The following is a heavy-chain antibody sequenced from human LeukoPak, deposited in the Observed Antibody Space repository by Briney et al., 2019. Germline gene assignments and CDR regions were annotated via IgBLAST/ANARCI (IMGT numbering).Heavy chain of an antibody. CDR3: AREDSQGSDDAFDI. CDR2: IYYSGST. D-gene: IGHD3-22*01. Sequence: SETLSLTCTVSGGSISSYYWSWIRQPPGKGLEWIGYIYYSGSTNYNPSLKSRVTISVDTSKNQFSLKLSSVTAADTAVYYCAREDSQGSDDAFDIWGQGTVVTVSS. J-gene: IGHJ3*02. CDR1: GGSISSYY. V-gene: IGHV4-59*01.